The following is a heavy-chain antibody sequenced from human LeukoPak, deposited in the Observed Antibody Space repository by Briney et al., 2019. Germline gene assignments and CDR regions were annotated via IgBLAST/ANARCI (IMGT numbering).Heavy chain of an antibody. V-gene: IGHV3-23*01. CDR3: AKDGATGDFWSGYYRDYYYMDV. J-gene: IGHJ6*03. CDR2: ISVVGGGT. D-gene: IGHD3-3*01. CDR1: GFTFSSYA. Sequence: GGSLRLSCAASGFTFSSYAMSWVRQAPGKGLEWVSAISVVGGGTYYADSVKGRFTISRDNSKNTLYLQMNSLRAEDTAVYYCAKDGATGDFWSGYYRDYYYMDVWGKGTTVTVSS.